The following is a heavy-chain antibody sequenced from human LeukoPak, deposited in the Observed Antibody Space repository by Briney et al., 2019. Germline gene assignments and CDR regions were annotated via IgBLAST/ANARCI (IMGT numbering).Heavy chain of an antibody. J-gene: IGHJ5*02. D-gene: IGHD1-26*01. V-gene: IGHV4-61*02. CDR3: ARAVSDLPRVGGVWFDP. CDR1: GSSISSGDYY. CDR2: SSTSGST. Sequence: SETLSLTCTVSGSSISSGDYYWNWIRQPAGEGLVWIGRSSTSGSTNYNPSLKSRVTISVDTSKNQFSLKLSSVTAADTAVYYCARAVSDLPRVGGVWFDPWGQGTLVTVSS.